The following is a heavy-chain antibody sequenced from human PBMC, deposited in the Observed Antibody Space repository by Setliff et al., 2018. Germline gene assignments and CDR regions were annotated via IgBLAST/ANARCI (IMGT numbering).Heavy chain of an antibody. J-gene: IGHJ4*02. CDR2: IFPKTGNT. CDR3: SRLVRYCTTTSCQGASGAEF. CDR1: GYTFTNYG. Sequence: ASVKVSCKASGYTFTNYGITWVRQAPGQGLEWMGWIFPKTGNTNYAHKVQGRVTMTTDTSPGTAYLELRSLTSDDTAVYYCSRLVRYCTTTSCQGASGAEFWGQGTLVTVSS. V-gene: IGHV1-18*01. D-gene: IGHD2-2*01.